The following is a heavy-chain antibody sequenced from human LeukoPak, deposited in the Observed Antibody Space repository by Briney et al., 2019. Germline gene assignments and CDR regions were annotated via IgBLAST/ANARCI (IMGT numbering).Heavy chain of an antibody. CDR2: IYYSGST. V-gene: IGHV4-31*03. CDR1: GGSISSGGYY. J-gene: IGHJ4*02. Sequence: SETLSLTCTVSGGSISSGGYYWSWIRQHPGKGLEWIGYIYYSGSTYYNPSLKSRVTISVDTSKNQFSLKLSSVTAADTAVYYCARAGLDYVWGSYRYPHFDYWGQGTLVTVSS. CDR3: ARAGLDYVWGSYRYPHFDY. D-gene: IGHD3-16*02.